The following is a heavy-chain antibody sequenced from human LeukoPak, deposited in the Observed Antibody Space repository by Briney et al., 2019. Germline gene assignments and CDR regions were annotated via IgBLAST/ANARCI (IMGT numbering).Heavy chain of an antibody. CDR2: IYTTGIT. CDR3: ARGKVVAGTPGQNSWDS. J-gene: IGHJ4*02. D-gene: IGHD6-19*01. Sequence: ETSETLSLTCTVSGGSISTYYWNWIRQPAGKGLEWIGRIYTTGITNYNPSLKSRVSVSVDTSKNQFSLKLSSVTAADTAVYYCARGKVVAGTPGQNSWDSWGQGTLVTVSS. CDR1: GGSISTYY. V-gene: IGHV4-4*07.